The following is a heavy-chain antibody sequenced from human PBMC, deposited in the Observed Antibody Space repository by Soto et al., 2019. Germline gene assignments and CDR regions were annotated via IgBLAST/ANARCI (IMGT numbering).Heavy chain of an antibody. CDR2: IYHSGST. Sequence: TLSLTCPLIRYSIAYIINHYCSWFRLPPGKGLEWIRYIYHSGSTYYNPSLKTRVTISVDRSKNQFSLKLSSVTAADTAVYYCARGQVVAAQHWGQG. D-gene: IGHD2-15*01. V-gene: IGHV4-30-2*01. J-gene: IGHJ1*01. CDR1: RYSIAYIINHY. CDR3: ARGQVVAAQH.